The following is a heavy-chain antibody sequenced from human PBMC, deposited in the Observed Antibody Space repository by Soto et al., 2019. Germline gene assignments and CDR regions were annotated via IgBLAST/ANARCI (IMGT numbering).Heavy chain of an antibody. D-gene: IGHD6-13*01. CDR3: ASTYSTSWYSFAP. CDR1: GFSLSNAGLG. CDR2: IFSNAEK. Sequence: QVTLKESGPVLVKPTETLTLTCTVSGFSLSNAGLGVSWIRQPPAKALEWLAHIFSNAEKSSSTSLKRRLTISKDTSKSQVVLTMPTIDPVDTATYYCASTYSTSWYSFAPWRQGTLVTVSS. V-gene: IGHV2-26*04. J-gene: IGHJ5*02.